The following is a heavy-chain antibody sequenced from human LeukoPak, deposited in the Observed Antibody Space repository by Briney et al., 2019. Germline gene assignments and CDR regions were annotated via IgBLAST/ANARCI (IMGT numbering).Heavy chain of an antibody. V-gene: IGHV3-21*01. J-gene: IGHJ4*02. CDR3: ARDLSREQWLVEDY. CDR1: GLTFSSYS. D-gene: IGHD6-19*01. CDR2: ISSSSSYI. Sequence: GGSLRLSCAASGLTFSSYSMNWVRQAPGKGLEWVSSISSSSSYIYYADSVKGRFTISRDNAKNSLYLQMNSLSAEDTAVYYCARDLSREQWLVEDYWGQGTLVTVSS.